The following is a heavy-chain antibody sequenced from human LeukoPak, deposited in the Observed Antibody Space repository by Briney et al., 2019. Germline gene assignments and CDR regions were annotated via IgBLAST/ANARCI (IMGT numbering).Heavy chain of an antibody. V-gene: IGHV3-48*02. Sequence: PGGSLRLSCAASGFTFNNYGMHWVRQAPGKGLEWVSYISSSSSSSTIYYADSVKGRFTISRDNAKNSLYLQMNSLRDEDTAVYYCAQKGGADYWGQGTLVTVSS. D-gene: IGHD2-15*01. CDR2: ISSSSSSSTI. J-gene: IGHJ4*02. CDR3: AQKGGADY. CDR1: GFTFNNYG.